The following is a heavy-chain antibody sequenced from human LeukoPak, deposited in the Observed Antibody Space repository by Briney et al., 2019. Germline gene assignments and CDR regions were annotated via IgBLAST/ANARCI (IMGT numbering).Heavy chain of an antibody. CDR1: GGTFSSYA. D-gene: IGHD3-10*01. Sequence: ASVKVSCKASGGTFSSYAISWVRQAPGQGLEWMGGIIPIFGTANYAQKFQGRVTMTTDTSTSTAYMELRSLGSDDTAVYYCARDHWGSGSYYNSPGAFDIWGQGTMVTVSS. CDR3: ARDHWGSGSYYNSPGAFDI. CDR2: IIPIFGTA. J-gene: IGHJ3*02. V-gene: IGHV1-69*05.